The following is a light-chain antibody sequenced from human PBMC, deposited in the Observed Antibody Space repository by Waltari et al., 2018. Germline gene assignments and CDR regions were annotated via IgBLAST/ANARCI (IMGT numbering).Light chain of an antibody. V-gene: IGKV1-39*01. CDR3: QQSYRSPHT. CDR1: QSINNY. J-gene: IGKJ4*01. CDR2: GAF. Sequence: DIQMTQSPSSLSASVGERVTITCRASQSINNYLNWYQHKPGKAPKLLIYGAFNLQTGVPSRFSGRRSVTDLTLTIYSLQPEDFATYYCQQSYRSPHTFGWGTKVEIK.